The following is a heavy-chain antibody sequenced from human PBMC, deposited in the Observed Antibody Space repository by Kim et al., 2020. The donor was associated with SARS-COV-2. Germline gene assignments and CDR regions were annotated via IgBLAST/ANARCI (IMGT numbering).Heavy chain of an antibody. CDR3: ASVYSSSWYVGAASN. J-gene: IGHJ1*01. V-gene: IGHV3-11*03. CDR1: GFTFSDYY. CDR2: ISGSSTNT. Sequence: GGSLRLSCAASGFTFSDYYMSWIRQAPGKGLEWVSYISGSSTNTNYADSVKGRFTISRDNGKNSLYLQMKSLRAEDTAVYYCASVYSSSWYVGAASNWG. D-gene: IGHD6-13*01.